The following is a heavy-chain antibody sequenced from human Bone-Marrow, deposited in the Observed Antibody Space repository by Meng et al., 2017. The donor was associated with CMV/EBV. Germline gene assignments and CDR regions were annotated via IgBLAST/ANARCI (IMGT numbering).Heavy chain of an antibody. CDR2: INPNSGGT. CDR3: ASFCMWGSGYYYYGMDD. V-gene: IGHV1-2*02. Sequence: ASVKVSCKASGYTFTGYYMHWVRQAPGQGLEWMGWINPNSGGTNYAQKFQGRVTMTRDTSISTAYMELSRLRSDDTAVYYCASFCMWGSGYYYYGMDDWGQGTTVTVSS. D-gene: IGHD2-15*01. CDR1: GYTFTGYY. J-gene: IGHJ6*02.